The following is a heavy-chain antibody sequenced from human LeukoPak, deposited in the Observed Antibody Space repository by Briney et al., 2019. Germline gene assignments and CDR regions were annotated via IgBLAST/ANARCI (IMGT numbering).Heavy chain of an antibody. Sequence: GGSLRLSCAASGFTFDDYAMHWVQQAPGKGLEWVSGISWNSGSIGYADSVKGRFTISRDNAKNSLYLQMNSLRAEDTALYYCAKDIEGDSYGQRYFQHWGQGTLVTVSS. J-gene: IGHJ1*01. V-gene: IGHV3-9*01. CDR2: ISWNSGSI. CDR3: AKDIEGDSYGQRYFQH. D-gene: IGHD5-18*01. CDR1: GFTFDDYA.